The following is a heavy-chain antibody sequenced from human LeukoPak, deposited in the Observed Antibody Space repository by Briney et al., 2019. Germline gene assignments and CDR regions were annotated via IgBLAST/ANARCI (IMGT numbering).Heavy chain of an antibody. V-gene: IGHV1-18*04. Sequence: ASVKVSFKASGYTFTSYGISWVRQAPGQGLEWMGWIKAYNGSTNYAKKLQGRVTMTTDTSTSTAYMELRSLRSDDTAVYYCAREPGRPRRLGFDPWGQGTLVTVSS. CDR1: GYTFTSYG. CDR2: IKAYNGST. J-gene: IGHJ5*02. D-gene: IGHD3-9*01. CDR3: AREPGRPRRLGFDP.